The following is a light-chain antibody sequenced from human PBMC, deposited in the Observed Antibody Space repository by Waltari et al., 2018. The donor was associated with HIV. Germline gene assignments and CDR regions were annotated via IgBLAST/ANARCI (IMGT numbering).Light chain of an antibody. CDR2: TAS. Sequence: SPSSLSASVGDRVTITCRASQSISTYLNWFQQRPGKAPNLLIYTASSLQSGVPSRFSGSGSGTDFTLTISSLQPEDFATYYCQQSYSTPVTFGPGTNVAIK. V-gene: IGKV1-39*01. CDR1: QSISTY. J-gene: IGKJ3*01. CDR3: QQSYSTPVT.